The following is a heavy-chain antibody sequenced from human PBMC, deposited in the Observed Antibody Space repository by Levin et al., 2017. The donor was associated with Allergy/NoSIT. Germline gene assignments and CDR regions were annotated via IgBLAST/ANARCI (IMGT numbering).Heavy chain of an antibody. CDR3: ARVAGYSYGYYFDY. CDR2: IYLSGST. V-gene: IGHV4-30-2*01. D-gene: IGHD5-18*01. J-gene: IGHJ4*02. Sequence: LRLSCAVSGGSISSGGYSWSWIRQPPGTGLEWIGNIYLSGSTNDNPSLKSRVTMSVDRSKNQFSLKLSYVTAADTAVYYCARVAGYSYGYYFDYWGPGTLVTVSS. CDR1: GGSISSGGYS.